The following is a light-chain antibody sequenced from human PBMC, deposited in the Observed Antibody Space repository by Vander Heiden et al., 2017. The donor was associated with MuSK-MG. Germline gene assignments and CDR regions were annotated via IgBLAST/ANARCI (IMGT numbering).Light chain of an antibody. CDR1: QGISSY. J-gene: IGKJ5*01. CDR3: QQRNSDHPLIT. Sequence: IQLTQSPSSLSASVGDRVTITCRASQGISSYLAWYQQKPGKAPKLLIYAASTLQRGVKSRFSGSGDGTDVTLTISSRQPEDFASYYCQQRNSDHPLITFGQGTQLEIK. V-gene: IGKV1-9*01. CDR2: AAS.